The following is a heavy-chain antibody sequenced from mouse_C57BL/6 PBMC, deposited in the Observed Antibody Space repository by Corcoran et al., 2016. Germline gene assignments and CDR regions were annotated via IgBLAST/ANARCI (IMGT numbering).Heavy chain of an antibody. CDR2: IYPGSGNT. J-gene: IGHJ1*03. CDR3: ARSITTVVATEYFDV. CDR1: GYTFTDYY. V-gene: IGHV1-76*01. Sequence: QVQLKQSGAELVRPGASVKLSCKASGYTFTDYYINWVKQRPGQGLEWIARIYPGSGNTYYNEKFKGKATLTAEKSSSTAYMQLSSLTSEDSAVYFCARSITTVVATEYFDVWGTGTTVTVSS. D-gene: IGHD1-1*01.